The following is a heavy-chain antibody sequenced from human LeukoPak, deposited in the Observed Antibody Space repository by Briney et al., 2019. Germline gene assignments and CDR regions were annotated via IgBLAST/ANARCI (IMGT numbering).Heavy chain of an antibody. V-gene: IGHV4-34*01. CDR3: ARGVSSYDSSGYFFWFDP. D-gene: IGHD3-22*01. Sequence: PSETVSLTCTVSGASISSYYWSWIRQPPGKGLEWIGEINHSGSTNYNPSLKSRVTISVDTSKNQFSLKLSSVTAADTAVYYCARGVSSYDSSGYFFWFDPWGQGTLVTVSS. CDR1: GASISSYY. CDR2: INHSGST. J-gene: IGHJ5*02.